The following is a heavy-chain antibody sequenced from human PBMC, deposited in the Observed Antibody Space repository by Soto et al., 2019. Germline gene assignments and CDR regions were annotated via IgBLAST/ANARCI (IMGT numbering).Heavy chain of an antibody. CDR3: ATSPLRFLEWLRDDY. V-gene: IGHV3-23*01. J-gene: IGHJ4*02. CDR2: ISGSGGST. D-gene: IGHD3-3*01. Sequence: EVQLLESGGGLVQPGGSLRLSCAASGFTFSSYAMSWVRQAPGKGLEWVSAISGSGGSTYYADSVKGRFTISRDNSKNTLYLQMNSLRAEDTAVYYCATSPLRFLEWLRDDYWGQGTLVTVSS. CDR1: GFTFSSYA.